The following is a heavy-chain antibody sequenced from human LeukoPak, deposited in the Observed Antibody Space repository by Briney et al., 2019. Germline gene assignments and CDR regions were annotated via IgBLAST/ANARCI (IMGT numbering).Heavy chain of an antibody. CDR1: AYTFTGYY. Sequence: ASVKVSCKASAYTFTGYYMHWVRQAPAQGLEWMGWINPNSGGTNYEQKFQVRVTMTRDTSISTAYMELSRLRSDDTAVYYCARFGEVREEDFDYWGQGTLVTVSS. J-gene: IGHJ4*02. V-gene: IGHV1-2*02. D-gene: IGHD3-10*01. CDR2: INPNSGGT. CDR3: ARFGEVREEDFDY.